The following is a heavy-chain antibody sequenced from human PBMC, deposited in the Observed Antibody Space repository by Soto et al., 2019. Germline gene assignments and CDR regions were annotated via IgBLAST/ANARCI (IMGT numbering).Heavy chain of an antibody. CDR1: GASISSDDHY. D-gene: IGHD6-13*01. J-gene: IGHJ5*02. CDR2: ISYNGAT. V-gene: IGHV4-30-4*01. CDR3: ARDNPNESSCFLNGFDP. Sequence: SETLSLTCTVSGASISSDDHYWSWIRQPPGKGLEWIGYISYNGATSYNPSLKSRVTISVDTSKNQFSLRLNSVTAADTAVYFCARDNPNESSCFLNGFDPGGQGTRVTVSS.